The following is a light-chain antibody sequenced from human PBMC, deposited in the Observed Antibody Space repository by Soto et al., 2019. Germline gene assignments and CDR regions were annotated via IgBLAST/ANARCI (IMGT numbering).Light chain of an antibody. V-gene: IGKV3-20*01. CDR1: QSVSSSY. J-gene: IGKJ4*01. CDR3: QQYCSSPPA. Sequence: EIVLTQSPGTLSLSPGERATLSCRASQSVSSSYLAWYQQKPGQAPRLLIYGASSRATGIPDRFSGSGYGTDFTLTSSRLEPEDFAVYYCQQYCSSPPAFGGGTKVEIK. CDR2: GAS.